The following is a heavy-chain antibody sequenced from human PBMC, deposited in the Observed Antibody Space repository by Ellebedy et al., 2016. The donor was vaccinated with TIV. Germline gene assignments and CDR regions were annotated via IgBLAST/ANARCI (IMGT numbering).Heavy chain of an antibody. CDR3: ARVGYYDQASFDT. CDR1: NGPIDKYY. D-gene: IGHD3-16*01. J-gene: IGHJ3*02. V-gene: IGHV4-59*12. CDR2: IFYSGNT. Sequence: MPGGSLRLSCTVSNGPIDKYYWTWIRQPPGSGLEWIGHIFYSGNTKYNSSLKNRVTISLDASKSQFSLKLLSMTAADTAVYYCARVGYYDQASFDTWGHGTMVTVSS.